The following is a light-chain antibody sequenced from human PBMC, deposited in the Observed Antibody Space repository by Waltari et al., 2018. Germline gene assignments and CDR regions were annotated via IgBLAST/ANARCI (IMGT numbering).Light chain of an antibody. Sequence: EIVMTQSPATLSVSPGERATLSCRASQSVRGNLAWYQQKPGQAPRLLIYDVSTRATGVPPRFSGSGSGTQFTLTISSLQSEDFVIYYCQQYNNWPPINFGQGTRLEIK. J-gene: IGKJ5*01. CDR2: DVS. V-gene: IGKV3-15*01. CDR1: QSVRGN. CDR3: QQYNNWPPIN.